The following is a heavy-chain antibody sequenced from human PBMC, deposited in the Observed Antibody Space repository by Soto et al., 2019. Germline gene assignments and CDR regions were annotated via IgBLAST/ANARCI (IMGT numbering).Heavy chain of an antibody. D-gene: IGHD6-6*01. CDR1: GFTFSSYA. CDR3: AKRSSSSTFDY. J-gene: IGHJ4*02. CDR2: ISGSDDST. V-gene: IGHV3-23*01. Sequence: CAASGFTFSSYAMSWVRQAPGKGLEWVSVISGSDDSTYYADSVKGRFTISRDNSKNTLYLQMNSLRAEDTAVYYCAKRSSSSTFDYWGQGTLVTVSS.